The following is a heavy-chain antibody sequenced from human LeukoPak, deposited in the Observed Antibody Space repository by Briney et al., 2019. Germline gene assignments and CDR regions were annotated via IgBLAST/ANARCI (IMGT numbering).Heavy chain of an antibody. J-gene: IGHJ3*02. CDR2: INPNSGGT. V-gene: IGHV1-2*02. CDR1: GGTFSSYA. CDR3: ARDSTYDYVWGSYWLDAFDI. D-gene: IGHD3-16*01. Sequence: GASVKVSCKASGGTFSSYAISWVRQAPGQGLEWMGWINPNSGGTNYAQKFQGRVTMTRDTSISTAYTELSRLRSDDTAVYYCARDSTYDYVWGSYWLDAFDIWGQGTMVTVSS.